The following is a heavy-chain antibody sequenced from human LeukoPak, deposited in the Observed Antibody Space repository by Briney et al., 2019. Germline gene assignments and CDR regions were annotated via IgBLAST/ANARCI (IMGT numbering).Heavy chain of an antibody. V-gene: IGHV3-30*18. CDR3: AKDPTPYVVVVPAAMVPWFDP. J-gene: IGHJ5*02. CDR2: ISYDGSNK. D-gene: IGHD2-2*01. Sequence: PGRSLRLSCAASGFTFSSYGMHRVRQAPGKGLEWVAVISYDGSNKYYADSVKGRFTISRDNSKNTLYLQMNSLRAEDTAVYYCAKDPTPYVVVVPAAMVPWFDPWGQGTLVTVSS. CDR1: GFTFSSYG.